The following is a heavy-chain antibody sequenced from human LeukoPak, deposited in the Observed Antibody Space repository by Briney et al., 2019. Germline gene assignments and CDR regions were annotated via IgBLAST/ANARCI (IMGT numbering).Heavy chain of an antibody. CDR1: GGSISSYY. Sequence: PSETLSLTCTVSGGSISSYYWSWIRQPPGKGLEWIGYIYYTGSSNYNPSLKSRVTISADTSKNQLSMKLSSVTPADTAVYHCARHGEDLYSYVESWGQGTLVTVSS. V-gene: IGHV4-59*08. CDR3: ARHGEDLYSYVES. J-gene: IGHJ5*02. D-gene: IGHD5-18*01. CDR2: IYYTGSS.